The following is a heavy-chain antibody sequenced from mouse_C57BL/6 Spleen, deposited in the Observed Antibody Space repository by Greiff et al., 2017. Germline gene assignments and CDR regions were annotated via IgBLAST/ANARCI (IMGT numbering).Heavy chain of an antibody. V-gene: IGHV5-9-1*02. D-gene: IGHD2-3*01. J-gene: IGHJ4*01. CDR2: ISSGGDYI. CDR1: GFTFSSYA. CDR3: TREIYDGYYGDAMDY. Sequence: EVNVVESGEGLVKPGGSLKLSCAASGFTFSSYAMSWVRQTPEKRLEWVAYISSGGDYIYYADTVKGRFTISRDNARNTLYLQMSSLKSEDTAMYYCTREIYDGYYGDAMDYWGQGTSVTVSS.